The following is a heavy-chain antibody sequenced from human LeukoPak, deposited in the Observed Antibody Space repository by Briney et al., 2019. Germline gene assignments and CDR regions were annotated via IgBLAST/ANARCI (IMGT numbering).Heavy chain of an antibody. CDR3: ATSETTVTTSGLSAFDI. J-gene: IGHJ3*02. CDR1: GYTLTELS. Sequence: ASVKVSCKVSGYTLTELSMHWVRQAPGKGLEWMGGFDPEDGETIYAQKFQGRVTMTEGTSTDTAYMELSSLRSEDTAVYYCATSETTVTTSGLSAFDIWGQGTMVTVSS. CDR2: FDPEDGET. D-gene: IGHD4-17*01. V-gene: IGHV1-24*01.